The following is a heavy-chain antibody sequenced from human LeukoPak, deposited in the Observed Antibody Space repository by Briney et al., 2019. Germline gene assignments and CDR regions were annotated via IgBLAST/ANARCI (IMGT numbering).Heavy chain of an antibody. V-gene: IGHV3-21*01. J-gene: IGHJ4*02. D-gene: IGHD6-13*01. Sequence: GGSLRLSCAASGFTFSSYGMSWVRQAPGKGLEWVSCISGSSSYIYSADSVKGRFTISRHNAKNSLYLQMNSLRAEDTAVYYCAREDASSFDYWGQGTLVTVSS. CDR2: ISGSSSYI. CDR3: AREDASSFDY. CDR1: GFTFSSYG.